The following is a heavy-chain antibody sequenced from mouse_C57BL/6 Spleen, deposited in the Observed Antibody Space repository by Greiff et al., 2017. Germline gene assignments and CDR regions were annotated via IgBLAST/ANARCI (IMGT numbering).Heavy chain of an antibody. CDR3: AIPYYGSSYWDFEV. CDR2: IWRGGST. Sequence: QVQLQQSGPGLVQPSQSLSITCTVSGFSLTSYGVHWVRQSPGKGLEWLGVIWRGGSTDYNAAFMSRLSITKDNSKSQVFFKMNSLQADDTAIYYCAIPYYGSSYWDFEVWGTGTTGTVSS. D-gene: IGHD1-1*01. CDR1: GFSLTSYG. J-gene: IGHJ1*03. V-gene: IGHV2-5*01.